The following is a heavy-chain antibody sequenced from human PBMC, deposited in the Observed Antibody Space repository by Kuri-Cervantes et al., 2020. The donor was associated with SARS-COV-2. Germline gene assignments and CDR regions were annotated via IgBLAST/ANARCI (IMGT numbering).Heavy chain of an antibody. J-gene: IGHJ4*02. CDR2: ISSSSYI. CDR3: ARAHYGDYVAYIY. Sequence: GGSLRLSCAASGFTFSSYSMNWVRQAPEKGLEWVSSISSSSYIYYADSVKGRFTISRDNAKNSLYLQMNSLRAEDTAVYYCARAHYGDYVAYIYWGQGTLVTVSS. D-gene: IGHD4-17*01. CDR1: GFTFSSYS. V-gene: IGHV3-21*01.